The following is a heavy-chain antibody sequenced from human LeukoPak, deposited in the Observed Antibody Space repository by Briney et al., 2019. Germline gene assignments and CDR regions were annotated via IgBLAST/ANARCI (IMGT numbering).Heavy chain of an antibody. CDR3: AKDILPAVVAATPGYFDY. CDR1: GFTFDDYA. V-gene: IGHV3-9*01. Sequence: GGSLRLSCAASGFTFDDYAMHWVRQAPGKGLEWVSGISWISGSIGYADSVKGRFTISRDNAKNSLYLQMNSLRAEDTALYYCAKDILPAVVAATPGYFDYWGQGTLVTVSS. J-gene: IGHJ4*02. CDR2: ISWISGSI. D-gene: IGHD2-15*01.